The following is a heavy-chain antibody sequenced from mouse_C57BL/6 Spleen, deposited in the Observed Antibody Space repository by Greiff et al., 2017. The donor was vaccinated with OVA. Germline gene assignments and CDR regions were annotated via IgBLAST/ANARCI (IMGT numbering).Heavy chain of an antibody. CDR3: TRGYYSGGWFAY. CDR2: ISSGGDYI. D-gene: IGHD1-1*01. V-gene: IGHV5-9-1*02. J-gene: IGHJ3*01. Sequence: EVQLVESGEGLVKPGGSLKLSCAASGFTFSSYAMSWVRPTPEKRLAWVAYISSGGDYIYYADPVKGRFTISSDNARNTLYLQMSSLKSEDTAMYYCTRGYYSGGWFAYWGQGTLVTVSA. CDR1: GFTFSSYA.